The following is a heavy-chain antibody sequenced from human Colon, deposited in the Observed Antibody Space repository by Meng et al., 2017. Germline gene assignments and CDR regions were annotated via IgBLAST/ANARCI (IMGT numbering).Heavy chain of an antibody. CDR3: ARDSEAADY. CDR1: GYTFTTYG. CDR2: INTNTGKP. D-gene: IGHD6-25*01. V-gene: IGHV7-4-1*02. Sequence: QLHLVQSWSELKKPGASVRISCKASGYTFTTYGMNWVRQAPGQGLEWMGWINTNTGKPTYAQGLTGRFVFSLDTSVSTAYLQISSLKAEDTAVYYCARDSEAADYWGQGTLVTVSS. J-gene: IGHJ4*02.